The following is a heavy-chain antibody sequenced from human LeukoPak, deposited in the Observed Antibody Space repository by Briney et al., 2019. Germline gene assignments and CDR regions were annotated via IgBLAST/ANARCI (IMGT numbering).Heavy chain of an antibody. J-gene: IGHJ4*02. D-gene: IGHD6-19*01. CDR3: AKDRPLRIQSIAVAVSDY. V-gene: IGHV3-23*01. CDR2: ISGSGGST. CDR1: GFTFSSYA. Sequence: GGSLRLSCAASGFTFSSYAMSWVRQAPGKGLEWVSAISGSGGSTYYADSVKGRFTISRDNSKNTLYLQMHSLRAEDTAVYYCAKDRPLRIQSIAVAVSDYWGQGTLVTVSS.